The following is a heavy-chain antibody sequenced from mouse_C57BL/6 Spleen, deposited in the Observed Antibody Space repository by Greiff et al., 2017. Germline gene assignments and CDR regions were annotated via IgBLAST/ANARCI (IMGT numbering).Heavy chain of an antibody. CDR2: IYPGDGDT. J-gene: IGHJ4*01. CDR3: ARSGDYDGAMDY. V-gene: IGHV1-82*01. D-gene: IGHD2-4*01. CDR1: GYAFSSSW. Sequence: VQLQQSGPELVKPGASVKISCKASGYAFSSSWMNWVKQRPGKGLEWIGRIYPGDGDTNYNGKFKGKATLTADKSSNTAYMQLSSLTSEDSAVYFCARSGDYDGAMDYWGQGTSVTVSS.